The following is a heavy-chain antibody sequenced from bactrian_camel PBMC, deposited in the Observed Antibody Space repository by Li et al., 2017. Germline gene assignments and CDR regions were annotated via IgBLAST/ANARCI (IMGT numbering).Heavy chain of an antibody. CDR2: TNGIGDT. CDR1: GSTASSVC. D-gene: IGHD7*01. CDR3: AAWCTGGYTLLDAQNYKY. Sequence: HVQLVESGGGSVQAGGSLRLSCAASGSTASSVCMAWFRLGPGKKREGVAATNGIGDTVYADSAKGRFTISRDNAKNTLYLQMNSLEPDDTAMYYCAAWCTGGYTLLDAQNYKYWGQGTQVTVS. J-gene: IGHJ4*01. V-gene: IGHV3S26*01.